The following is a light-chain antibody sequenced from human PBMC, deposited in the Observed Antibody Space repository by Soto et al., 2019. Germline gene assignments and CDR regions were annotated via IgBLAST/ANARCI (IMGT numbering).Light chain of an antibody. V-gene: IGKV4-1*01. CDR1: QSLLYSSINKNY. CDR2: WAS. CDR3: LQYFNLPYT. J-gene: IGKJ2*01. Sequence: DTVMTQSPDSLAVSLGERATINCKSSQSLLYSSINKNYLAWYQQKAGQPPKLLIYWASTRESGVPERFTGSASGTDFTLTISSLQAEDVAVYYCLQYFNLPYTFGQGTKLEIK.